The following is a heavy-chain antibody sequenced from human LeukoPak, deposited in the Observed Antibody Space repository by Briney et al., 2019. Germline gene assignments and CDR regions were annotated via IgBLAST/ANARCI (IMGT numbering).Heavy chain of an antibody. V-gene: IGHV4-34*01. CDR1: GGSFSNYY. Sequence: PSETLSLTCAVYGGSFSNYYWNWIRQPPGKGLEWLGEINDNGRANYNPSLMSRVTVSVDTSKNQFSLRLTSVTATDAAVYYCARRWNYGRNYYIDVWGKGATVSVSS. J-gene: IGHJ6*03. CDR2: INDNGRA. D-gene: IGHD1-7*01. CDR3: ARRWNYGRNYYIDV.